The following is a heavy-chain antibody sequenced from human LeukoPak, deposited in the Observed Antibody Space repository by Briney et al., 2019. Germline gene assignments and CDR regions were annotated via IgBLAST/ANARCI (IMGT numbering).Heavy chain of an antibody. J-gene: IGHJ5*02. CDR3: ARDSGLNWFDP. V-gene: IGHV4-59*01. D-gene: IGHD3/OR15-3a*01. Sequence: SETLSLTCTVSGGSISSYYWSWIRQPPGKGMEWIGYIYYSGSTNYNPSLKSRVTISVDTSKNQFSLKLSSVTAADTAVYYCARDSGLNWFDPWGQGTLVTVSS. CDR2: IYYSGST. CDR1: GGSISSYY.